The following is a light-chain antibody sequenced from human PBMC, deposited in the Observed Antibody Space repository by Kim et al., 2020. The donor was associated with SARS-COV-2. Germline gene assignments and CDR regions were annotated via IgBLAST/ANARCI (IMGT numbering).Light chain of an antibody. Sequence: LSPEDRATLSCRASQSVGNYLAWYQQKPGQAPRLLIYDASNRATGIPARFSGSGSGTVFTLTIGSLEPEDFAIYYCQQRTNWLWTFGQGTKVDIK. CDR1: QSVGNY. V-gene: IGKV3-11*01. CDR3: QQRTNWLWT. J-gene: IGKJ1*01. CDR2: DAS.